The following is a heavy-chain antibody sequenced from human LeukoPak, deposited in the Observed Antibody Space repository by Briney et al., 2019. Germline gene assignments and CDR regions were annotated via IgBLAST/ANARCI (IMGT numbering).Heavy chain of an antibody. Sequence: GGSLRLSRAASGFTFSSYAMHWVRQAPGKGLEWVAVISYDGSNKYYADSVKGRFTISRDNSKNTLYLQMNSLRAEDTAVYYCARDRSSGHTLDYWGQGTLVTVSS. J-gene: IGHJ4*02. CDR3: ARDRSSGHTLDY. CDR2: ISYDGSNK. CDR1: GFTFSSYA. D-gene: IGHD6-19*01. V-gene: IGHV3-30-3*01.